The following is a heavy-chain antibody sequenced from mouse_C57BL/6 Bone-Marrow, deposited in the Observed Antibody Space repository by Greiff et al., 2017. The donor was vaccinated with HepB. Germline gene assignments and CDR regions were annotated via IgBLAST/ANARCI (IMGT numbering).Heavy chain of an antibody. CDR3: ARLRRFTTVVDWYFDV. CDR2: IYPGSGST. J-gene: IGHJ1*03. V-gene: IGHV1-55*01. CDR1: GYTFTSYW. Sequence: QVQLKQPGAELVKPGASVKMSCKASGYTFTSYWITWVKPRPGQGLEWIGDIYPGSGSTNYNEKFKSKATLTVDTSSSTAYMQLSSLTSEDSAVYYCARLRRFTTVVDWYFDVWGTGTTVTVSS. D-gene: IGHD1-1*01.